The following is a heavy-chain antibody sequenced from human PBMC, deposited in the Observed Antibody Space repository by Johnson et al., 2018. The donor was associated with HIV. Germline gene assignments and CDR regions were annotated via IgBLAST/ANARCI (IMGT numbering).Heavy chain of an antibody. Sequence: QVQLVESGGGVVQPGGSLRLSCAASGFSFNSYGMHWVRQAPGKGLEWVAFIQYDGRNKYYADSVKGRFTISRDNSKNTLYLQMNSLRPEATAVYYCAKSFSTDNFWSGGTCFEAFDVWGQWTMVTVSS. CDR2: IQYDGRNK. CDR1: GFSFNSYG. V-gene: IGHV3-30*02. D-gene: IGHD3-3*01. J-gene: IGHJ3*01. CDR3: AKSFSTDNFWSGGTCFEAFDV.